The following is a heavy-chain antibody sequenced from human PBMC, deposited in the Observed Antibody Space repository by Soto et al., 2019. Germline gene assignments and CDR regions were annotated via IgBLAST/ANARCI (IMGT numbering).Heavy chain of an antibody. CDR2: IYYSGST. Sequence: SETLSLTCTVSGGSISSGDYYWSWIRQPPGKGLEWIGYIYYSGSTYYNPSLKSRVTISVDTSKNQFSLKLSSVTAADTAVYYCARSAYYYDSSGYYPFQAFDIWGQGTMVTVSS. J-gene: IGHJ3*02. CDR3: ARSAYYYDSSGYYPFQAFDI. CDR1: GGSISSGDYY. V-gene: IGHV4-30-4*01. D-gene: IGHD3-22*01.